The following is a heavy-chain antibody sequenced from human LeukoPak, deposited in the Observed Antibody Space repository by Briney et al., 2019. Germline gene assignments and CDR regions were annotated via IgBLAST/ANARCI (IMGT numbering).Heavy chain of an antibody. D-gene: IGHD5-18*01. CDR1: GYTFTSYG. Sequence: ASVKVSCKASGYTFTSYGISWVRQAPGQGLEWMGWISAYNGNTNYAQKLQGRVTMTKDKSTSTAYMELRSLRSDDTAVYYCARALVGYSYGPFDYWGQGTLVTVSS. V-gene: IGHV1-18*01. CDR3: ARALVGYSYGPFDY. J-gene: IGHJ4*02. CDR2: ISAYNGNT.